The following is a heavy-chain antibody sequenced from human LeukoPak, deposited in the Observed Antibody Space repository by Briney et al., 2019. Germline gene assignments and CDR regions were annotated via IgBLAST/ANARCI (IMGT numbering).Heavy chain of an antibody. CDR1: GFTFSTFA. Sequence: GGSLRLSCVASGFTFSTFAMIWVRQPPGKGLEWVSSISSSSSYIYYADSVKGRFTISRDNAKNSLYLQMNSLRAEDTAVYYCAKIRIAVAGTGVYYFDYWGQGTLVTVSS. CDR3: AKIRIAVAGTGVYYFDY. D-gene: IGHD6-19*01. CDR2: ISSSSSYI. J-gene: IGHJ4*02. V-gene: IGHV3-21*04.